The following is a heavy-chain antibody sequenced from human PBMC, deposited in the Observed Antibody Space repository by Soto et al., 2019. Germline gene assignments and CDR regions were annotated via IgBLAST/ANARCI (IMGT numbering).Heavy chain of an antibody. Sequence: ASVKVSCKASGYTFTGYYMHWVRQAPGQGLEWMGWINPNSGGTNYAQKFQGWVTMTRDTSISTDYMELSRLRSDDTAVYYCAVAGVAAWYYYYYGIDVWGQGTTVTVSS. CDR1: GYTFTGYY. D-gene: IGHD6-6*01. CDR2: INPNSGGT. CDR3: AVAGVAAWYYYYYGIDV. V-gene: IGHV1-2*04. J-gene: IGHJ6*02.